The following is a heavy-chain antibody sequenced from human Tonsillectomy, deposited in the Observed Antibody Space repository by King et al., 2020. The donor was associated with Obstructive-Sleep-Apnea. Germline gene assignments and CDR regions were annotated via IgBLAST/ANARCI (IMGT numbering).Heavy chain of an antibody. Sequence: VQLVESGGGVVQPGRSLRLSCAASGFTFSNYGMHWVRQAPGKGLEWVAVISSDGSNKEYADSVKGRFTFSRDNSKNTLYLQMNSLKTEDTAVYYCAKVHTPNSGYMYLFDYWGQGTRVTVSS. V-gene: IGHV3-30*18. CDR1: GFTFSNYG. J-gene: IGHJ4*02. CDR3: AKVHTPNSGYMYLFDY. D-gene: IGHD5-12*01. CDR2: ISSDGSNK.